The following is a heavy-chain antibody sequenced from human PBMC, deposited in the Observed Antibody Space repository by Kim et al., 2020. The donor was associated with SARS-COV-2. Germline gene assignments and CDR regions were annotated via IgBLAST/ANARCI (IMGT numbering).Heavy chain of an antibody. Sequence: GESLKISCKGSGYSFTSYWIGWVRQMPGKGLEWMGIIYPGDSDTRYSPSFQGQVTISADKSISTAYLQWSSLKASDTAMYYCARHESSTSPDYGMDVWGQGTTVTVSS. D-gene: IGHD2-2*01. CDR2: IYPGDSDT. CDR1: GYSFTSYW. J-gene: IGHJ6*02. CDR3: ARHESSTSPDYGMDV. V-gene: IGHV5-51*01.